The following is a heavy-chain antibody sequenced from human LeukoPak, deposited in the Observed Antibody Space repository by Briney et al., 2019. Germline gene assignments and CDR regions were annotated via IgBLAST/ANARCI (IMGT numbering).Heavy chain of an antibody. V-gene: IGHV3-21*01. D-gene: IGHD3-9*01. Sequence: GVSLRLFCSASGFTFNGYSINWVRQAPGKGLELVSSISSRSTYIYYADSVKGRFTVSRDNAKNSLSLQMNSLRVEDTAVYYCARILSEKRAAYDMDYWGQGTLVTVSS. J-gene: IGHJ4*02. CDR2: ISSRSTYI. CDR1: GFTFNGYS. CDR3: ARILSEKRAAYDMDY.